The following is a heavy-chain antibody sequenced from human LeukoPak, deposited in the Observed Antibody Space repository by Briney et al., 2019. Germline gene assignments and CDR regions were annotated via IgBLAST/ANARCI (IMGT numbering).Heavy chain of an antibody. Sequence: GESLKISCKGSGYSFTSYWIGWVRQMPGKGLEWMGIIYPGDSDTRYSPSFQGQVTISADKSISTTYLQWSSLKASDSAMYYCVRDADSSGWDYWGQGTLLTVSS. V-gene: IGHV5-51*01. CDR2: IYPGDSDT. CDR3: VRDADSSGWDY. CDR1: GYSFTSYW. J-gene: IGHJ4*02. D-gene: IGHD6-19*01.